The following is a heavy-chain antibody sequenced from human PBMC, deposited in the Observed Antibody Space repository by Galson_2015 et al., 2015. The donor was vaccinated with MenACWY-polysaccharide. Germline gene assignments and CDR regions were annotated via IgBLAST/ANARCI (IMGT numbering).Heavy chain of an antibody. CDR3: ARDYSSVRNWYDP. V-gene: IGHV4-30-4*01. CDR1: GGSISGGDYY. J-gene: IGHJ5*02. CDR2: IYYSGST. D-gene: IGHD6-19*01. Sequence: TLYRTCTVSGGSISGGDYYWRWLRQPPGKGLEWIGSIYYSGSTYYNPSLKSRFTISLDASRYQFSLKLSSVPAADTSVYYCARDYSSVRNWYDPWCQGTLVTVSS.